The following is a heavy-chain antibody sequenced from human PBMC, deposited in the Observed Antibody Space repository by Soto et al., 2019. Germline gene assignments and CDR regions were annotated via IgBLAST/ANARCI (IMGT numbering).Heavy chain of an antibody. CDR2: IYYSGST. D-gene: IGHD4-17*01. CDR3: ARRAGDHYYYYYYYMDV. CDR1: GGSISSSSYY. Sequence: SATLSLTCTVSGGSISSSSYYWGWIRQPPGKGLEWIGSIYYSGSTYYDPSLKSRVTISVDTSKNQFSLKLSSVTAADTAVYYCARRAGDHYYYYYYYMDVWGKGTTVTVSS. J-gene: IGHJ6*03. V-gene: IGHV4-39*01.